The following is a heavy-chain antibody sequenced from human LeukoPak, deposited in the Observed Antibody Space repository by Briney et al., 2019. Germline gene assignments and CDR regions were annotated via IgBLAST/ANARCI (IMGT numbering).Heavy chain of an antibody. V-gene: IGHV3-23*01. CDR2: ISGSGAGT. D-gene: IGHD5-24*01. J-gene: IGHJ6*02. CDR3: AKCRDGYNNFYYGMAV. Sequence: GGSLRLSCAASGFIFSDYAMTWVRQAPGKGPEWVSAISGSGAGTYYADSVKGRFTISRDKSQNTLYLQMNSLRAEDTAVYYCAKCRDGYNNFYYGMAVWGQGTTVTVSS. CDR1: GFIFSDYA.